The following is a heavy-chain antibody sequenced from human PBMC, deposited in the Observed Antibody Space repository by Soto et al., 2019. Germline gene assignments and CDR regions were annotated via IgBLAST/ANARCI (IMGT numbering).Heavy chain of an antibody. CDR2: IYYSGST. D-gene: IGHD5-12*01. CDR3: ARGAEMATIVDY. J-gene: IGHJ4*02. V-gene: IGHV4-59*01. Sequence: QVQLQESGPGLVKPSETLSLTCTVSGGSISSYYWSWIRQPPGKGLEWIGYIYYSGSTNYNPFLQSRVTISVDTSKNQFSLKLSSVTAADTAVYYCARGAEMATIVDYWGQGTLVTVSS. CDR1: GGSISSYY.